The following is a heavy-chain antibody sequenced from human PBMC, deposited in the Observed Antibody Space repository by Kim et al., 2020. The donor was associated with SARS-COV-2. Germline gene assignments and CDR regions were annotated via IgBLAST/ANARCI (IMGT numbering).Heavy chain of an antibody. V-gene: IGHV3-33*01. Sequence: GGSLRLSCAASGFTFSSYGMHWVRQAPGKGLEWVAVIWYDGSNKYYADSVKGRFTISRDNSKNTLYLQMNSLRAEDTAVYYCARDTSPYYGDYDDDYFGMDVWGQGTTVTVSS. CDR2: IWYDGSNK. CDR3: ARDTSPYYGDYDDDYFGMDV. J-gene: IGHJ6*02. D-gene: IGHD4-17*01. CDR1: GFTFSSYG.